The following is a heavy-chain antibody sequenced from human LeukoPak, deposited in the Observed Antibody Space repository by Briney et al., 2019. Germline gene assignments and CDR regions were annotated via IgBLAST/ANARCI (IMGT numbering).Heavy chain of an antibody. CDR1: GFTFSSYS. CDR3: ASARSLRYFHWLSEGGY. Sequence: GGSLRLSCAASGFTFSSYSMNWVRQAPGKGLEWVSYISSSSSTIYYADSVKGRFTISRDNAKNSLYLQMNSLRDEDTAVYYCASARSLRYFHWLSEGGYWGQGTLVTVSS. J-gene: IGHJ4*02. V-gene: IGHV3-48*02. D-gene: IGHD3-9*01. CDR2: ISSSSSTI.